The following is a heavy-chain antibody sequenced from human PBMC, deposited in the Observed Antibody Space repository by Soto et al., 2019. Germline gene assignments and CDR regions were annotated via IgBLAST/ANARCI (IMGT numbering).Heavy chain of an antibody. J-gene: IGHJ6*02. V-gene: IGHV1-46*01. CDR1: GYTFTSYY. D-gene: IGHD3-10*01. Sequence: GASVKVSCKASGYTFTSYYMHWVRQAPGQGLEWMGIINPSGGSTSYAQKFQGRVTMTRDTSTSTVYMELSSLRSEDTAVYYCARDLSGGAMVRGVTSYYYYYGMDVWG. CDR3: ARDLSGGAMVRGVTSYYYYYGMDV. CDR2: INPSGGST.